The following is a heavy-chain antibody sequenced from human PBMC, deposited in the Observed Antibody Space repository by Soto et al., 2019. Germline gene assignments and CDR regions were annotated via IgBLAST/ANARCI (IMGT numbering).Heavy chain of an antibody. J-gene: IGHJ6*03. CDR1: GGSISSSSYY. V-gene: IGHV4-39*01. CDR3: ARPGIDLWFGELFHRRYSGYYYMDV. D-gene: IGHD3-10*01. CDR2: IYYSGST. Sequence: QLQLQESGPGLVKPSETLSLTCTVSGGSISSSSYYWGWIRQPPGKGLEWIGSIYYSGSTYYNQSLKRRVTISGDTSKNQFSLKLSSVTAADTAVYYCARPGIDLWFGELFHRRYSGYYYMDVWGKGTTVTVSS.